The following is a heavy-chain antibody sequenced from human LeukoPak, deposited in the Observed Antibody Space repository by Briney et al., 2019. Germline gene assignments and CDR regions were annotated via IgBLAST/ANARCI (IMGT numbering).Heavy chain of an antibody. Sequence: ASVKVSCKASGYIFTSYDINWVRQATGQGLEWMGWMNPNSGNTGYAQKFQGRVTITRNTSISTAYMELSSLRSEDTAVYYCARGKAAAGRPSDYWGQGTLVTVSS. D-gene: IGHD6-13*01. CDR3: ARGKAAAGRPSDY. J-gene: IGHJ4*02. V-gene: IGHV1-8*03. CDR2: MNPNSGNT. CDR1: GYIFTSYD.